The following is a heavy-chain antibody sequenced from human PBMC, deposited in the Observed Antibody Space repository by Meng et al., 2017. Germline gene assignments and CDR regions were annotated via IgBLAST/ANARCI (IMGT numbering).Heavy chain of an antibody. J-gene: IGHJ4*02. CDR2: IYWDDDK. CDR3: AHCLYSSSCDY. V-gene: IGHV2-5*02. D-gene: IGHD6-13*01. CDR1: GFSLSTSGVG. Sequence: QITLKEFGLTLVKPTPTATLPCTFSGFSLSTSGVGVGWIRQPPGKALKWLALIYWDDDKRYSPSLKSRLTITKDTSKNQVVLTMTNMDPVDTATYYCAHCLYSSSCDYWGQGTLVTVSS.